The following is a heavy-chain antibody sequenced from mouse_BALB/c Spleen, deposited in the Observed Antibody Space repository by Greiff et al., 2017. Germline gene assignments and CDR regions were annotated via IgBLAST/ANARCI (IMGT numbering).Heavy chain of an antibody. CDR2: ISSGGSYT. D-gene: IGHD2-2*01. CDR1: GFTFSSYG. Sequence: EVKLMESGGDLVKPGGSLKLSCAASGFTFSSYGMSWVRQTPDKRLEWVATISSGGSYTYYPDSVKGRFTISRDNAKNTLYLQMSSLKSEDTAMYYCAREDIYYGYADGYYFDYWGQGTTLTVSS. V-gene: IGHV5-6*01. J-gene: IGHJ2*01. CDR3: AREDIYYGYADGYYFDY.